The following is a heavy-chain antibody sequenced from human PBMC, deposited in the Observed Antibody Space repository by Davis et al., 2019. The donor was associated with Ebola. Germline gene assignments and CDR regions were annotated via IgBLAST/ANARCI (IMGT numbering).Heavy chain of an antibody. CDR3: VRGYGWCSP. CDR2: IKEDGSDK. J-gene: IGHJ5*02. D-gene: IGHD6-19*01. V-gene: IGHV3-7*01. CDR1: GFTFSSYA. Sequence: ETLSLTCAASGFTFSSYAMSWVRQAPGKGLEWVANIKEDGSDKNYVDSVKGRFTISRDNAKNSLYLQMNSLRVEDTAVYFCVRGYGWCSPWGQGSLVTVSS.